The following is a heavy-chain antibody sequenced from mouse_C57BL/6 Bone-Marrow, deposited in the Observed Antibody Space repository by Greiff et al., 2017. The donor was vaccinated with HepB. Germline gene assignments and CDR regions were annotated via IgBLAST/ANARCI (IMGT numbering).Heavy chain of an antibody. CDR1: GYTFTSYG. J-gene: IGHJ2*01. D-gene: IGHD1-1*01. CDR2: IYPRSGNT. V-gene: IGHV1-81*01. Sequence: VQRVESGAELARPGASVKLSCKASGYTFTSYGISWVKQRTGQGLEWIGEIYPRSGNTYYNEKFKGKATLTADKSSSTAYMELRSLTSEDSAVYFCAPYYYGSSYYFDYWGQGTTLTVSS. CDR3: APYYYGSSYYFDY.